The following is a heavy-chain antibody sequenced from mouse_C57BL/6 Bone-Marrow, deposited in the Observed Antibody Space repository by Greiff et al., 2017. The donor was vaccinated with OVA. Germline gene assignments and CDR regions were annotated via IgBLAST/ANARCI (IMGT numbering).Heavy chain of an antibody. CDR1: GYTFTSYT. CDR2: IDPTNDYT. V-gene: IGHV1-4*01. CDR3: TRGYYFDC. J-gene: IGHJ2*01. Sequence: VQLQQSGAELARPGASVKMSCKASGYTFTSYTIHWVKQRPGQGLEWIGYIDPTNDYTNYNQKFKGKATLTADKSSSTAYMQLSSLTSEDSAVYYCTRGYYFDCWGQGTTLTVSS.